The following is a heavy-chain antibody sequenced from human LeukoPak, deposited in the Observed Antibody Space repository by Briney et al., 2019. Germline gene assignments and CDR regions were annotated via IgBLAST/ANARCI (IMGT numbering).Heavy chain of an antibody. CDR1: GGSISSYY. V-gene: IGHV4-59*01. CDR3: ARDLLGEMATINGEYYFDY. CDR2: IYYSGST. Sequence: SETLSLTCTVSGGSISSYYWSWIRQPPGKGLEWIGYIYYSGSTNYNPSLKSRVTISVDTSKNQFSLKLSSVTAADTAVYYCARDLLGEMATINGEYYFDYWGQGTLVTVSS. D-gene: IGHD5-24*01. J-gene: IGHJ4*02.